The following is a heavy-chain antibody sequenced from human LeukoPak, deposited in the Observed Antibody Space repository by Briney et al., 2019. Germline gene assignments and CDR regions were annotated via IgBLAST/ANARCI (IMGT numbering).Heavy chain of an antibody. D-gene: IGHD3-22*01. CDR3: ARFLSDSSGTYGMDV. CDR2: ISSNGGST. V-gene: IGHV3-64*01. Sequence: GGSLRLSCAASGFTFSSYAMHWVRQAPGKGLEYVSAISSNGGSTYYANSVKGRFTISRGNSKNTLYLQMGSLRAEDMAVYYCARFLSDSSGTYGMDVWGQGTTVTVSS. J-gene: IGHJ6*02. CDR1: GFTFSSYA.